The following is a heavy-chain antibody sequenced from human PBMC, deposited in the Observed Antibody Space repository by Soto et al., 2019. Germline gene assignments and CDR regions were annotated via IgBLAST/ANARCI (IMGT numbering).Heavy chain of an antibody. CDR1: GESFSGYY. Sequence: SETLSLTCAVYGESFSGYYWSWIRQPPGKGLEWIGEINHSGSTNYNPSLKSRVTISVDTSKTQFSLRLSSVTAADTAVYYCARGRVYDFWSGYYKYYYYGIDVWGEGTTVTVYS. D-gene: IGHD3-3*01. CDR3: ARGRVYDFWSGYYKYYYYGIDV. J-gene: IGHJ6*04. CDR2: INHSGST. V-gene: IGHV4-34*01.